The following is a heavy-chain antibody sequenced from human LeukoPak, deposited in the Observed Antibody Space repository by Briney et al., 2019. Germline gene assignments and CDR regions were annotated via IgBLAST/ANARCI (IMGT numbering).Heavy chain of an antibody. J-gene: IGHJ4*02. CDR3: TTDPLFPYNPDY. CDR1: GFTFSSYA. V-gene: IGHV3-23*01. Sequence: PGGSLRLSCAASGFTFSSYAMSWVRQAPGKGLEWVSAISGSGGSTYYADSVKGRFTISRDNSKNTLYLQMNSLRAEDTAVYYCTTDPLFPYNPDYWGQGTLVTVSS. D-gene: IGHD1-1*01. CDR2: ISGSGGST.